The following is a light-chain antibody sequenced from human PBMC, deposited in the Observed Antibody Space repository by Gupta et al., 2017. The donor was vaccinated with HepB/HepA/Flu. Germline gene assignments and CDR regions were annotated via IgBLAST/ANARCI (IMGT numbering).Light chain of an antibody. V-gene: IGKV1-39*01. J-gene: IGKJ4*01. CDR3: HRSYSTPRT. CDR2: AAS. Sequence: DIQMTQSPSSLSASVGDRVTITCRASQSISSYLNWYQQKPGKAPKLLIYAASTLQSGVPSRFSGCGSGTDFTLTISRLQPEDFATYYCHRSYSTPRTFGGGTEVEIK. CDR1: QSISSY.